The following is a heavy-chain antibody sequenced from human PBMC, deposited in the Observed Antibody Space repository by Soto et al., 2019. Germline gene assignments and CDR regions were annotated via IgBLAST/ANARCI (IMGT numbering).Heavy chain of an antibody. D-gene: IGHD3-9*01. V-gene: IGHV3-33*01. Sequence: QVQLVESGGGVVQPGRSLRLSCAASGFTFSSYGMHWVRQAPGKGLEWVAVIWYDGSNKYYADSVKGRFTISRDNSKNTLYLQMNSLRAEDTAVYYCATDILTGPLSRGDVWGQGTTVTVSS. CDR2: IWYDGSNK. CDR3: ATDILTGPLSRGDV. CDR1: GFTFSSYG. J-gene: IGHJ6*02.